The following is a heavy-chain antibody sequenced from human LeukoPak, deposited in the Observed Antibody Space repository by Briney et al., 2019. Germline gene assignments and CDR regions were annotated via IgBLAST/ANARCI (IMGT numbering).Heavy chain of an antibody. V-gene: IGHV4-4*07. CDR3: ASDLGSMVRGVITSGHFDY. CDR2: IYSSGST. Sequence: SETLSLTCTVSGGSISSYYWSWIRQPAGKGLDWIGRIYSSGSTNYNPSLKSRVTMSVDTSKNQFSLKLSSVTAADTAVYYCASDLGSMVRGVITSGHFDYWGQGTLVTVSS. D-gene: IGHD3-10*01. CDR1: GGSISSYY. J-gene: IGHJ4*02.